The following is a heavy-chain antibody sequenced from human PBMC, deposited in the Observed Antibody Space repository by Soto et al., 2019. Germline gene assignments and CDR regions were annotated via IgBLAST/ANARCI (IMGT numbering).Heavy chain of an antibody. CDR1: GYTFTSYD. J-gene: IGHJ4*02. CDR3: ARGGAVAGMDFSDS. D-gene: IGHD6-19*01. Sequence: QVQLVQSGAEVKKPGASVKVSCKASGYTFTSYDINWVRQAPGQGLEWLGWMNPSNGNTGYAQRFQGRVTMTRDASISTAYMELSSLRFDDTAVYFCARGGAVAGMDFSDSWGQGTLVIVSS. CDR2: MNPSNGNT. V-gene: IGHV1-8*01.